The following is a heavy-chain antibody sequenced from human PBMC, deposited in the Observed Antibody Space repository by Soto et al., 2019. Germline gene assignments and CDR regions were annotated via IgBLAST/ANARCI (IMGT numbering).Heavy chain of an antibody. J-gene: IGHJ6*02. CDR1: GFTFSDFW. CDR3: GRDEVRNGVGV. V-gene: IGHV3-7*01. CDR2: IKGDGSEK. Sequence: GGSPRLSCEASGFTFSDFWMSWVRQAPGKGLEWVANIKGDGSEKRYVDSVRGRFTISRDNAKNSVYLQMNSLRADDTALYYCGRDEVRNGVGVWGQGTTVTVSS.